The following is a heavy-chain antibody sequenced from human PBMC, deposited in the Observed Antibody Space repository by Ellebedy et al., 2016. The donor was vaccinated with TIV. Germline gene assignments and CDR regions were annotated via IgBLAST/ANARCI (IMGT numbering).Heavy chain of an antibody. Sequence: GESLKISCAASGFTFSNAWMSWVRQAPGKGLEWVGRIKSKTDGGTTDYAAPVKGRFTISRDDSKNTLYLQMNSLKTEDTAVYYCTTKPYDILTGYDSIDYWGQGTLVTVSS. V-gene: IGHV3-15*01. CDR1: GFTFSNAW. D-gene: IGHD3-9*01. CDR3: TTKPYDILTGYDSIDY. CDR2: IKSKTDGGTT. J-gene: IGHJ4*02.